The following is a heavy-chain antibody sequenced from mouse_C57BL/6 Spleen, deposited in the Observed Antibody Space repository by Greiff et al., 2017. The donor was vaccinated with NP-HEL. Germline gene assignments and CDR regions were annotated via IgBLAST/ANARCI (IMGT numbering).Heavy chain of an antibody. CDR1: GFTFSSYG. V-gene: IGHV5-6*02. Sequence: DVRLVESGGDLVKPGGSLKLSCAASGFTFSSYGMSWVRQTPDKRLEWVVTISSGGSYTYYQDSVKGRFTIPRDNAKNTRYLQMSSLKSEDTAMYYCARDSSGWGFAYWGQGTLVTVSA. CDR3: ARDSSGWGFAY. J-gene: IGHJ3*01. CDR2: ISSGGSYT. D-gene: IGHD3-2*02.